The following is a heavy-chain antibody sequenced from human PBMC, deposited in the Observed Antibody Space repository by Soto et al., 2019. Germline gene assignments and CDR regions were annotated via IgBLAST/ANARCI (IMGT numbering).Heavy chain of an antibody. Sequence: EVQLVESGGGLVQPGGSLRLSCAASGFTVSSNYMSWVRQAPGKGLEWVAVIYSGGSTYYADSMKGRFIISRDNSENTLFLQMNSLRAEDTAVYYCGRDKAVGATDHWGQGTLVTVS. J-gene: IGHJ4*02. CDR3: GRDKAVGATDH. D-gene: IGHD1-26*01. V-gene: IGHV3-66*01. CDR2: IYSGGST. CDR1: GFTVSSNY.